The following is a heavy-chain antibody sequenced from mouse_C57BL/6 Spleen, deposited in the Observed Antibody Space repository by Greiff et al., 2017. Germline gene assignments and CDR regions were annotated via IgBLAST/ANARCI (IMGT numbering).Heavy chain of an antibody. V-gene: IGHV2-5*01. D-gene: IGHD2-3*01. CDR1: GFSLTSYG. J-gene: IGHJ4*01. CDR3: AKPYDGYYYAMDY. Sequence: VQLVESGPGLVQPSQSLSITCTVSGFSLTSYGVHWVRQSPGKGLEWLGVIWRGGSTDYNAAFMSRLSITKDNSKSQVFFKMNSLQADDTAIYYCAKPYDGYYYAMDYWGQGTSVTVSS. CDR2: IWRGGST.